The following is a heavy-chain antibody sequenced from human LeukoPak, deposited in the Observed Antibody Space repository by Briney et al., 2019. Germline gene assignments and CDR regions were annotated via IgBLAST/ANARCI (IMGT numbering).Heavy chain of an antibody. V-gene: IGHV3-23*01. CDR1: GFTFSSYV. CDR2: LSGSDGGT. J-gene: IGHJ6*03. Sequence: GGSLRLSCAASGFTFSSYVMSWVRHAPGKGLEWVSSLSGSDGGTYYADSVKGRFTISRDNSKNPLYLHMNSLRAEDTAIYYCAKEGDRYYHYYMDVWGEGTTVTVSS. CDR3: AKEGDRYYHYYMDV. D-gene: IGHD2-21*02.